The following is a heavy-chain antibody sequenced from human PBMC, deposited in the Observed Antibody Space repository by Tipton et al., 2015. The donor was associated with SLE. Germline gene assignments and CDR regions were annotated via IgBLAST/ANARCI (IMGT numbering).Heavy chain of an antibody. CDR1: GGSISNYY. V-gene: IGHV4-59*08. CDR3: ARWAPGGFYYGMDV. CDR2: IHYSGST. J-gene: IGHJ6*02. D-gene: IGHD1-26*01. Sequence: TLSLTCTVSGGSISNYYWSWIRQAPGKGLEWIGYIHYSGSTKYNPSLGSRVSISVDTSKNQVSLRLNAVTAADTAVYYCARWAPGGFYYGMDVWGQGTTVTVSS.